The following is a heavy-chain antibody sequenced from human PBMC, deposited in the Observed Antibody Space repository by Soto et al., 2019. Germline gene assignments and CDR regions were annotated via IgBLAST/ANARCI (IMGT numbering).Heavy chain of an antibody. Sequence: EVQLLESGGGLVQPGGSLRLSCAASGFTFSSYAMSWVRQAPGKGLEWVSAISGSGGSTYYADSVKGRFTISRDNSKNTLYLQMNSLRAEDTAVYYCAKEGYYGSGSYFEYFQHWGQGTLVTVSS. V-gene: IGHV3-23*01. CDR3: AKEGYYGSGSYFEYFQH. CDR2: ISGSGGST. J-gene: IGHJ1*01. D-gene: IGHD3-10*01. CDR1: GFTFSSYA.